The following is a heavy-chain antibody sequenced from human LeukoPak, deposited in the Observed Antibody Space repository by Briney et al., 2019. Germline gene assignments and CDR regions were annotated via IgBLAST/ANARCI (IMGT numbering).Heavy chain of an antibody. J-gene: IGHJ2*01. D-gene: IGHD3-22*01. CDR3: ARSRDSSGYYSSSYWYFDL. CDR2: IYHSGST. Sequence: SETLSLTCTVSGYSISSGYYWGWIRQPPGKGLEGIGSIYHSGSTYYNPSLKSRVTISVDTSKNQFSLKLSSVTAADTAVYYCARSRDSSGYYSSSYWYFDLWGRGTLVTVSS. CDR1: GYSISSGYY. V-gene: IGHV4-38-2*02.